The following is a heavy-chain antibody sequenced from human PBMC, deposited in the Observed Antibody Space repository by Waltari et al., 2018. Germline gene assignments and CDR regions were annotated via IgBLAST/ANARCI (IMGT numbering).Heavy chain of an antibody. CDR3: ARVGGYYYYYMDV. J-gene: IGHJ6*03. Sequence: EVQLVESGGGLVQPGGSLRLSCVASGCSFGSCEMIWVRQAPGKGLEWVSYITTSDRSIYYADSVKGRFTISRDNAKNSLYLQMNSLRAEDTAVYYCARVGGYYYYYMDVWGKGTTVTVSS. V-gene: IGHV3-48*03. CDR2: ITTSDRSI. CDR1: GCSFGSCE. D-gene: IGHD3-16*01.